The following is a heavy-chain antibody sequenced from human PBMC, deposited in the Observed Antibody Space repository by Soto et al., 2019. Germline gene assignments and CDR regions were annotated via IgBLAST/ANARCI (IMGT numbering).Heavy chain of an antibody. V-gene: IGHV6-1*01. Sequence: PSPALSLTCVISGDSVSSNSAAWNWIRQSPSRGLEWLGRTYYRSKWYNDYAVSVKSRITINPDTSKNQFSLQLNSVTPEDTAVYFCAREQATSLWGSPRLFEYWDKVTLVTVAS. J-gene: IGHJ4*01. CDR3: AREQATSLWGSPRLFEY. D-gene: IGHD5-12*01. CDR2: TYYRSKWYN. CDR1: GDSVSSNSAA.